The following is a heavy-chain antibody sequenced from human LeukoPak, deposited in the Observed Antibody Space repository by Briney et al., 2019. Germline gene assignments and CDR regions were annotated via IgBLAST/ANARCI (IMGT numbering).Heavy chain of an antibody. CDR1: GGSISSYY. V-gene: IGHV4-59*01. CDR3: ARETYYYDSSGRYYYYMDV. CDR2: IYYSGST. J-gene: IGHJ6*03. Sequence: PSETLSLTCTVSGGSISSYYWSWIRQPPGKGLEWIGYIYYSGSTNYNPSLKSRVTISVDTSKKQFSLKLSSVTAADTAVYYCARETYYYDSSGRYYYYMDVWGKGTTVTISS. D-gene: IGHD3-22*01.